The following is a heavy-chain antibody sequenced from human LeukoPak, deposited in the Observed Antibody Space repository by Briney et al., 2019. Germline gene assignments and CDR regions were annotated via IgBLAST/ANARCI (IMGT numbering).Heavy chain of an antibody. CDR1: VYTFTGYY. V-gene: IGHV1-2*02. J-gene: IGHJ4*02. D-gene: IGHD6-13*01. CDR2: INPNTGGT. CDR3: ARSKQQLGFDS. Sequence: ASVKVSCKASVYTFTGYYMHWVRQAPGQGLEWMGGINPNTGGTNYAQKFQGRVTMTRDTSISTAYMELRRLRSDDTAVYYCARSKQQLGFDSWGQGTLVTVSS.